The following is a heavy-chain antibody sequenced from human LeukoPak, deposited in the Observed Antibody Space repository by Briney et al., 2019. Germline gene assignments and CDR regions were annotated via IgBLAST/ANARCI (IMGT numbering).Heavy chain of an antibody. CDR2: INPSGGST. J-gene: IGHJ3*02. Sequence: XTSYXXHWVRQAPGQGLEWMGIINPSGGSTSYAQKFQGRVTMTRDTSTSTVYMELSSLRSEDTAVYYCARGVVDTDSDAFDIWGQGTMVTVSS. D-gene: IGHD5-18*01. CDR3: ARGVVDTDSDAFDI. CDR1: XTSYX. V-gene: IGHV1-46*01.